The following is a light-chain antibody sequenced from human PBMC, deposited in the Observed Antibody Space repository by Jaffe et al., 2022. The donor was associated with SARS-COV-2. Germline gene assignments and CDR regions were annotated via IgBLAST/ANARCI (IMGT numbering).Light chain of an antibody. CDR3: SSRDSSGNQLV. CDR2: GKN. Sequence: SSELTQDPAVSVALGQTVRITCRGDSLRLYYATWYQQKPGQAPILVIYGKNNRPSGIPDRFSGSSSGNTASLTITGAQAEDESDYYCSSRDSSGNQLVFGGGTRLTVL. V-gene: IGLV3-19*01. CDR1: SLRLYY. J-gene: IGLJ3*02.